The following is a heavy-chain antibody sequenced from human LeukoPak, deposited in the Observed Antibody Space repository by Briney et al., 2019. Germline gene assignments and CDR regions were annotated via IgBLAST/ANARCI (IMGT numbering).Heavy chain of an antibody. CDR1: GFIVSSTY. V-gene: IGHV3-53*01. Sequence: PGGSLRLSCAASGFIVSSTYMNWVRQAPGKGLEWISVINSGGTTYYADSVKGRFTISRDDSNNMLFLQMNSLRAEDTALYYCAKMDSEYYIDFWGQGTLVTVSS. D-gene: IGHD3/OR15-3a*01. CDR3: AKMDSEYYIDF. J-gene: IGHJ4*02. CDR2: INSGGTT.